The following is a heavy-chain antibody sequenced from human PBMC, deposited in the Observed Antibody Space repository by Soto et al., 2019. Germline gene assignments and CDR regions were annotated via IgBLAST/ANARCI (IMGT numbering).Heavy chain of an antibody. J-gene: IGHJ4*02. CDR3: ARALRRYDSSGYYSFEVDY. D-gene: IGHD3-22*01. CDR2: INHSGST. Sequence: SETLSLTCAVYGGSFSGYYWSWIRQPPGKGLEWIGEINHSGSTNYNPSLKSRVTISVDTSKNQFSLKLSSVTAADTAVYYCARALRRYDSSGYYSFEVDYWGQGTLVTVSS. CDR1: GGSFSGYY. V-gene: IGHV4-34*01.